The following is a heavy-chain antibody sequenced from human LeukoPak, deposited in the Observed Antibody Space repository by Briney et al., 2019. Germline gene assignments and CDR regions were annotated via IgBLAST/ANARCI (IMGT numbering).Heavy chain of an antibody. CDR3: ARGGDYGVKIDY. J-gene: IGHJ4*02. D-gene: IGHD3-16*01. Sequence: GGTLRLSCAASGFTFSGYGMSWVRQAPGKGLEWVSAIIGSGVSTYYADSVKGRFTISRDNSKNTLYLQMNSLRAEDTAVYYCARGGDYGVKIDYWGQGTLVTVSS. V-gene: IGHV3-23*01. CDR1: GFTFSGYG. CDR2: IIGSGVST.